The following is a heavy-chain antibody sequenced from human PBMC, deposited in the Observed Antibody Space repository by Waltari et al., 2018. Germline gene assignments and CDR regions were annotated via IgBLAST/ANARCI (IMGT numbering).Heavy chain of an antibody. CDR3: ARGVPDYGDTTYAPIKFDY. J-gene: IGHJ4*02. D-gene: IGHD4-17*01. V-gene: IGHV4-59*01. Sequence: QVQLQESGPGLVKPSETLSLTCTVSGGSISSYYWSWIRQPPGKGLEWIGYIYYSGSTNYNPSLKSRVTISVDTSKNQFSLKLSSVTAADTAVYYCARGVPDYGDTTYAPIKFDYWGQGTLVTVSS. CDR1: GGSISSYY. CDR2: IYYSGST.